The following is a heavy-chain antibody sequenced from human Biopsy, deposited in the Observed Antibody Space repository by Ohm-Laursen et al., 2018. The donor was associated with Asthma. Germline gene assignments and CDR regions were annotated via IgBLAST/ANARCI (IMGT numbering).Heavy chain of an antibody. CDR3: ASDFPKDYVRYNFQF. CDR1: GYSLTDLS. CDR2: HDHEEGGT. J-gene: IGHJ4*02. Sequence: ATVKISCKISGYSLTDLSMHWVRQTPGQGLEWMGGHDHEEGGTVNARRFQGRVTMTEDTSTDTAYMELSSLSSDDTAVYYCASDFPKDYVRYNFQFWGQGTLVTVSS. V-gene: IGHV1-24*01. D-gene: IGHD4-17*01.